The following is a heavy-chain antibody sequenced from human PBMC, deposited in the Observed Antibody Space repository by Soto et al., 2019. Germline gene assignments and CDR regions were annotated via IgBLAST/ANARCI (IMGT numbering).Heavy chain of an antibody. V-gene: IGHV3-23*01. CDR3: APHVHCSGGSCHYDAFDI. J-gene: IGHJ3*02. CDR2: IRDGGEST. Sequence: EVQLLESGGGLVQPGESLRLSCAVSGFIFGNYMMTWVRQAPGKGLEWVSTIRDGGESTYYADSVKGRFTISRDNSKNTLYLPRDSRGVEDTAVYYCAPHVHCSGGSCHYDAFDIRGQGTMVTVSS. D-gene: IGHD2-15*01. CDR1: GFIFGNYM.